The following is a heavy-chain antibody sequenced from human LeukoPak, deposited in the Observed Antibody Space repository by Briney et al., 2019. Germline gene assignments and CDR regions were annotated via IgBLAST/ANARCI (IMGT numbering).Heavy chain of an antibody. J-gene: IGHJ6*02. D-gene: IGHD2-15*01. CDR2: SNSDGSRT. Sequence: PGGSLRLSCAASGFTFSSYWMHWVRQAPGKGLVWVSRSNSDGSRTNYADSVKGRLTISRDNAKNTLYLQMNSLRAEDTAVYYCARDSRQGWYVSMDVWGQGTTVTVSS. V-gene: IGHV3-74*01. CDR1: GFTFSSYW. CDR3: ARDSRQGWYVSMDV.